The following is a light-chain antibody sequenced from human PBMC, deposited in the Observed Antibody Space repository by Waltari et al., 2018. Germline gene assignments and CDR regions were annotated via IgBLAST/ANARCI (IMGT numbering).Light chain of an antibody. CDR3: QQIYSAPRM. J-gene: IGKJ1*01. V-gene: IGKV1-39*01. Sequence: DIQMTQSPSSLSASVGDRVLITCRASQYINNYLNWYQQKPGKAPYLLIYAASTLHVGVPSSFSGSGSGTEFTLTISGIQPEDFAAYYCQQIYSAPRMFGQGTKVEVK. CDR2: AAS. CDR1: QYINNY.